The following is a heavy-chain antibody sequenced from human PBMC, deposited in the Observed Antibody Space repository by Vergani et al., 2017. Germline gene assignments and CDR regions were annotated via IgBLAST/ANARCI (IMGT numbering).Heavy chain of an antibody. Sequence: QVQLVESEGGVVQPGRSLTLSCVASGFTFSSHGMHWVRQAPGKGLEWVAVIWYDGSNKYYGDSVKGRFTISRDNSKNTLYLQMNRLRVEDTAVYYCAEVGNGKRPDSWGTGTLGNGSS. J-gene: IGHJ5*01. V-gene: IGHV3-33*01. CDR2: IWYDGSNK. CDR3: AEVGNGKRPDS. D-gene: IGHD1-1*01. CDR1: GFTFSSHG.